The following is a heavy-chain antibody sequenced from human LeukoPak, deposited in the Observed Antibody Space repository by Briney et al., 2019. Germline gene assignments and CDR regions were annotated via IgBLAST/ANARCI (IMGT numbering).Heavy chain of an antibody. CDR2: IIPILGIA. D-gene: IGHD3-22*01. J-gene: IGHJ4*02. V-gene: IGHV1-69*04. CDR3: ATPEGPYYYDSSGYSSFDY. Sequence: SVKVSCKASGGTFSSYAISWVRQAPGQGLEWMGRIIPILGIANYAQKFQGRVTITADKSTSTAYMELSSLRSGDTAVYYCATPEGPYYYDSSGYSSFDYWGQGTLVTVSS. CDR1: GGTFSSYA.